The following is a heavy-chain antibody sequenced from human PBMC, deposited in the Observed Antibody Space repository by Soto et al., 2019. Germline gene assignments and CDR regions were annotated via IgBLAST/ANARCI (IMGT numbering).Heavy chain of an antibody. Sequence: QVQLVQSGAEVKKPGSSVKVSCKASGGTFSSYAISWVRQAPGQGLEWMGGIIPIFGTANYAQKFQGRVTITADESTSTAYMELSSLRSEETAVYYWARGEYCSGGSCYPGWQLGYYYYGMDVWGQGTTVTVSS. CDR1: GGTFSSYA. CDR3: ARGEYCSGGSCYPGWQLGYYYYGMDV. J-gene: IGHJ6*02. D-gene: IGHD2-15*01. CDR2: IIPIFGTA. V-gene: IGHV1-69*01.